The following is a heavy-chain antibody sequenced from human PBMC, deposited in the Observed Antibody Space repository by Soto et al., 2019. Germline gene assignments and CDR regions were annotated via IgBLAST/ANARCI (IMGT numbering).Heavy chain of an antibody. J-gene: IGHJ4*02. CDR2: IKSKTDGGTT. Sequence: GGSLRLSCAASGFTFSNAWMNWVRQAPGKGLEWVGRIKSKTDGGTTDYAAPVKGRFTISRDDSKNTLYLQMNSLKTEDTAVYYCTTYYYDSSGNFDYWGQGTLVTVSS. CDR3: TTYYYDSSGNFDY. V-gene: IGHV3-15*07. CDR1: GFTFSNAW. D-gene: IGHD3-22*01.